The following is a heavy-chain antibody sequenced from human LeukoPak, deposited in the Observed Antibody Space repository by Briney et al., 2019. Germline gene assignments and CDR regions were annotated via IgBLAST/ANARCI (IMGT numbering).Heavy chain of an antibody. V-gene: IGHV1-18*01. CDR2: ISAYNGNT. CDR1: GCTFTSYG. D-gene: IGHD3-9*01. J-gene: IGHJ4*02. Sequence: ASVKVSCKASGCTFTSYGIIWVRQAPGQGLEWMGWISAYNGNTNYAQKLQGRVTMTTDTSTSTAYMELRSLRSDDTAVYYCARVNHNALRYFDWLSHNYFDYWGQGTLVTVSS. CDR3: ARVNHNALRYFDWLSHNYFDY.